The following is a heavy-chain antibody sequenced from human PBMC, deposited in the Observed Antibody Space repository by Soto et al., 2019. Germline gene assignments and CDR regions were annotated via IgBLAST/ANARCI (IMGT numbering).Heavy chain of an antibody. Sequence: QVQLQESGPGLVKPSETLSLTCTVSGGSISSQYWSWIRQPPGKGLEWIGYMYYSGSPNYNPSLKSRVTIAVDTSKNQFSLKLRSVTAADTAVYYCARDGGYFDRNFDLWGRGTLVTVSS. CDR2: MYYSGSP. CDR1: GGSISSQY. CDR3: ARDGGYFDRNFDL. D-gene: IGHD3-9*01. J-gene: IGHJ2*01. V-gene: IGHV4-59*11.